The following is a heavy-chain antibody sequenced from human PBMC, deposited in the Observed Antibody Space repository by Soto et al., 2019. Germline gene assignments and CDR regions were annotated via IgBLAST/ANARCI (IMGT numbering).Heavy chain of an antibody. J-gene: IGHJ6*03. Sequence: VKVSCKASGYTFTSYGISWVRQAPGQGLEWMGWISAYNGNTNYAQKLQGRVTMTTDTSTSTAYMELRSLRSDDTAVYYCARLGYCSSTSCYATGYYYYMDVWGKGTTVTVSS. V-gene: IGHV1-18*01. CDR3: ARLGYCSSTSCYATGYYYYMDV. D-gene: IGHD2-2*01. CDR1: GYTFTSYG. CDR2: ISAYNGNT.